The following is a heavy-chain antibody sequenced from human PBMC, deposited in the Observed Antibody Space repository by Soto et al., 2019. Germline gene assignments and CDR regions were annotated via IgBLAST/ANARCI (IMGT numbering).Heavy chain of an antibody. D-gene: IGHD6-19*01. CDR2: ISAYKGNT. CDR3: ARDGIAVAGTWRLVTNTTGGRGGMDV. J-gene: IGHJ6*02. Sequence: QVQLVQSGAEVKKPGASVKVSCKASGYTFTSYGISWVRQAPGQGLEWMGGISAYKGNTNYAQKLQGRVTMTTDTSKSPGNMEMTRLRSADTAVYYCARDGIAVAGTWRLVTNTTGGRGGMDVWGQGTTVTVSS. V-gene: IGHV1-18*04. CDR1: GYTFTSYG.